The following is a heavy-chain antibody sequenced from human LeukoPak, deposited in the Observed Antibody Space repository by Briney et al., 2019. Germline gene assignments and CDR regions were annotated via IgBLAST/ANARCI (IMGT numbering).Heavy chain of an antibody. CDR1: GGSISSSSYY. Sequence: SETLSLTCTVSGGSISSSSYYWGWIRQPPGKGLEWIGSIYYSGSTNYNPSLKSRVTISVDTSKNQFSLKLSSVTAADTAVYYCASLSSGGSLTDYWGQGTLVTVSS. CDR2: IYYSGST. V-gene: IGHV4-39*07. D-gene: IGHD2-15*01. CDR3: ASLSSGGSLTDY. J-gene: IGHJ4*02.